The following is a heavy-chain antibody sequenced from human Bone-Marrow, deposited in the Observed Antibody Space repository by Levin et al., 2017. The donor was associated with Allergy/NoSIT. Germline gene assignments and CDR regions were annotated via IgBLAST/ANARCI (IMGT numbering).Heavy chain of an antibody. CDR2: IKQDGSDK. Sequence: GESLKISCAASGFTFRTFWMSWVRQAPGKGLEWVANIKQDGSDKYYVDSVEGRFTVSRDNAKNSLYLQMTSLRVEDTAVYYCARDHDGEDEYFDFWGQGTLVTVSS. CDR3: ARDHDGEDEYFDF. CDR1: GFTFRTFW. V-gene: IGHV3-7*01. D-gene: IGHD3-10*01. J-gene: IGHJ4*02.